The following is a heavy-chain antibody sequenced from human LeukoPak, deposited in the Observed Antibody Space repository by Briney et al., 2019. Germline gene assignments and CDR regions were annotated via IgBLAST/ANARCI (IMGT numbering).Heavy chain of an antibody. CDR1: GGSISSSSSY. V-gene: IGHV4-39*01. CDR3: ARMIGDDAFDI. J-gene: IGHJ3*02. D-gene: IGHD3-22*01. CDR2: IYYSGTT. Sequence: PSETLSLTCTVSGGSISSSSSYWGWIRQPPGKGLEWIGGIYYSGTTYYNPSLKSRVTISVDTSRNQFSLKLSSVTATDTAVYYCARMIGDDAFDIWGQGTMVTVSS.